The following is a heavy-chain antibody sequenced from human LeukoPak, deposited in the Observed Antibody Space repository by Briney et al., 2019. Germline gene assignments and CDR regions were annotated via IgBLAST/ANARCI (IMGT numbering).Heavy chain of an antibody. D-gene: IGHD6-13*01. V-gene: IGHV1-2*02. CDR1: GYTFTGYY. Sequence: ASVKVSCKASGYTFTGYYMHWVRQAPGQGREWMGWNNPNSGGTNYAQKFQGRVTMTRDTSISTAYMELSRLRSDDTAVYYCASLYSSSWYLSYYYYGMDVWGQGTTVTVSS. CDR3: ASLYSSSWYLSYYYYGMDV. CDR2: NNPNSGGT. J-gene: IGHJ6*02.